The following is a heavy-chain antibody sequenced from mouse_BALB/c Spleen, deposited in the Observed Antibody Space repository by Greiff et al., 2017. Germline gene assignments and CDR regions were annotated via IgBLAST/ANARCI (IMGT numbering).Heavy chain of an antibody. CDR3: ATYYRYDVRFDY. Sequence: EVQLQQSGPGLVKPSQSLSLTCSVTGYSITSGYYWNWIRQFPGNKLEWMGYISYDGSNNYNPSLKNRISITRDTSKNQFFLKLNSVTTEDTATYYCATYYRYDVRFDYWGQGTTLTVSS. V-gene: IGHV3-6*02. J-gene: IGHJ2*01. CDR2: ISYDGSN. CDR1: GYSITSGYY. D-gene: IGHD2-14*01.